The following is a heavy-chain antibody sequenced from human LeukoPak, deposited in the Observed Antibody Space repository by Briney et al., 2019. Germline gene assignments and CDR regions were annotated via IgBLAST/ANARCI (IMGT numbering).Heavy chain of an antibody. D-gene: IGHD6-6*01. CDR3: AREEGRYSSSSGPWFDP. V-gene: IGHV4-61*02. J-gene: IGHJ5*02. Sequence: SETLSLTCTVSGGSISSGNYYWSWIRQPAGKGLEWIGRIYTSGSTNYNPSLKSRVTISVDTSKTQFSLKLSSVTAADTAVYYCAREEGRYSSSSGPWFDPWGQGTLVTVSS. CDR1: GGSISSGNYY. CDR2: IYTSGST.